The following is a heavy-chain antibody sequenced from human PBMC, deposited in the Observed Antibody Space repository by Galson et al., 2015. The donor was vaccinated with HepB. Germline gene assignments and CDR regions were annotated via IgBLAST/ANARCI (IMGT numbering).Heavy chain of an antibody. J-gene: IGHJ5*02. D-gene: IGHD3/OR15-3a*01. CDR1: GGTFSSSA. V-gene: IGHV1-69*04. Sequence: SVKVSCKASGGTFSSSAITWVRQAPGQGLEWMGRIIPILGIANYAQKFQGRVTITADKSTSTAYMELSSLRSEDTAVYYCARDGLGHTTRFDPWGQGTLVTVSS. CDR2: IIPILGIA. CDR3: ARDGLGHTTRFDP.